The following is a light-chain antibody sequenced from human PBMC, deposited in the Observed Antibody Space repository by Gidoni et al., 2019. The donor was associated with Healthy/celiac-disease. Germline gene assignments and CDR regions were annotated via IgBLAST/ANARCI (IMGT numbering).Light chain of an antibody. CDR1: QSISSW. J-gene: IGKJ1*01. CDR3: QQYNSYSPWP. CDR2: KAS. Sequence: DIQRTQSPSTLSASVGDRVTIACRASQSISSWLDLYQQKPGKAPKLLIYKASSLESGVPSRFGRRGSGTVFTLPISSLQPDVFATYSCQQYNSYSPWPFGQGTRVEI. V-gene: IGKV1-5*03.